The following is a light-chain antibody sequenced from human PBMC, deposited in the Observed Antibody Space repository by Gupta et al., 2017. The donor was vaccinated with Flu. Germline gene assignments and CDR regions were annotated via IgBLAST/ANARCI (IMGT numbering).Light chain of an antibody. J-gene: IGKJ3*01. CDR2: GAS. CDR3: QQYGRCPFT. Sequence: TGSAVPLYLSPGERATLPCRASLIVSSSYLAWYQQKPGQAPRLLIYGASSRATGIPDRFSGSGSGTDFTLTISRLEPEDFAVYYCQQYGRCPFTFGHGTKVEIK. V-gene: IGKV3-20*01. CDR1: LIVSSSY.